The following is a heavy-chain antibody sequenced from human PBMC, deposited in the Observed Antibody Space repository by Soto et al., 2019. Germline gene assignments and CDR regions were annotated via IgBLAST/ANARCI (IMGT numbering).Heavy chain of an antibody. V-gene: IGHV3-30*18. CDR2: ISYDGSNK. J-gene: IGHJ4*02. CDR3: AEDWGDDYDSSPFDY. CDR1: GFTFSSYG. Sequence: WESLRLSCADSGFTFSSYGMHWVRQAPGQGLEWVAVISYDGSNKYYADSVKGRFTISRDNSKNTLYLQMNSLRAEDTAVYYCAEDWGDDYDSSPFDYWGQGTLVTVSS. D-gene: IGHD3-22*01.